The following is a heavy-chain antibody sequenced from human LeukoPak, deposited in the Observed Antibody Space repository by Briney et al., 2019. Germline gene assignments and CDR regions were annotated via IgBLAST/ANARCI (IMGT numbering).Heavy chain of an antibody. CDR2: IYYSGIT. CDR1: GGSFSGYY. V-gene: IGHV4-34*01. D-gene: IGHD3-22*01. J-gene: IGHJ4*02. CDR3: ARYDSSGSYYYY. Sequence: PSETLPLTCAVYGGSFSGYYWSWIRQPPGKGLEWIGSIYYSGITYYNPSLKSRVTISVDTSKNQFSLNLSSVTAADTAIYFCARYDSSGSYYYYWGQGTLVTVSS.